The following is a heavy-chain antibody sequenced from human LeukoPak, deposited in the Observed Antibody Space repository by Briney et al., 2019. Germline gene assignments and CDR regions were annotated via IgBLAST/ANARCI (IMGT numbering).Heavy chain of an antibody. CDR1: GGSISSGGYY. V-gene: IGHV4-30-2*01. CDR2: IYHSGST. D-gene: IGHD2-15*01. J-gene: IGHJ5*02. CDR3: ARAARVGSELQA. Sequence: SETLSLTCTVSGGSISSGGYYWSWIRQPPGKGLEWIGYIYHSGSTYYNPSLKSRVTISVDRSKNQFSLKLSSVTAADTAVYYCARAARVGSELQAWGQGTLVTVSS.